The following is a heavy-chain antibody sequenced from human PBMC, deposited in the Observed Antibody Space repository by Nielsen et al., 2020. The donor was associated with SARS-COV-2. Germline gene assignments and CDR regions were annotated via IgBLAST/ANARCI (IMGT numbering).Heavy chain of an antibody. Sequence: SGPTLVKPIQTLTLTCTFSGFSLSTSGVGVGWIRQPPGKALEWLAHIFSNDEKSYSTSLKSRLTISKDTSKSQVVLTMTNMDPVDTATYYCARGDASSGYFIFDIWGQGTMVTVSS. CDR3: ARGDASSGYFIFDI. CDR1: GFSLSTSGVG. CDR2: IFSNDEK. V-gene: IGHV2-26*01. D-gene: IGHD3-22*01. J-gene: IGHJ3*02.